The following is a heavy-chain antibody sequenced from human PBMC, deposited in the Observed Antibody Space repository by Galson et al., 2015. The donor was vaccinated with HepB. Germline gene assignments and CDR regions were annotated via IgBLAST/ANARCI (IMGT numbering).Heavy chain of an antibody. J-gene: IGHJ2*01. CDR3: GRISVTGGWYFDL. Sequence: SLRLSCAASGFTFSDYAMSWVRQAPGKGLEWVSTISGSGGGTFYADSVEGRFTISRDNSKNTLYLQMNSLRAEDTAVYYCGRISVTGGWYFDLWGRGTLVTVSS. D-gene: IGHD6-19*01. V-gene: IGHV3-23*01. CDR1: GFTFSDYA. CDR2: ISGSGGGT.